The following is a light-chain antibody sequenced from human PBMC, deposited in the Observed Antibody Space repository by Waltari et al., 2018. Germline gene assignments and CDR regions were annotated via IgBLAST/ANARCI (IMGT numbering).Light chain of an antibody. CDR1: QAISSY. J-gene: IGKJ5*01. Sequence: DIQLTQSPSFLSASVGDRVTITCRASQAISSYLAWYQQKPGRAPKLLIYAASTLQSGVPSGFSGSGSGTEFTLTISSLQPEDFATYYCQKLDSFPITFGQGTRLEIK. V-gene: IGKV1-9*01. CDR2: AAS. CDR3: QKLDSFPIT.